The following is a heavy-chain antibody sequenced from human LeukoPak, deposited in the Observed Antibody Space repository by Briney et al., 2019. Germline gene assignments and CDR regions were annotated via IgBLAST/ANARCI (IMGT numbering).Heavy chain of an antibody. D-gene: IGHD6-19*01. CDR3: ARRTVAGTGFDY. Sequence: PSETLSLTCTVSGGSISSSSYYWGWIRQPPGKGLEWIGSIYYSGSTYYNPSLKSRVTISVDTSKNQFSLKLGSVTAADTAVYYCARRTVAGTGFDYWGQGTLVTVSS. V-gene: IGHV4-39*01. CDR1: GGSISSSSYY. J-gene: IGHJ4*02. CDR2: IYYSGST.